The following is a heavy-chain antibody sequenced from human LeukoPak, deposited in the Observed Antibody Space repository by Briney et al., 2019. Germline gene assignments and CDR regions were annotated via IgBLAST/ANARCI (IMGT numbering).Heavy chain of an antibody. CDR3: ATAGGGNFDC. Sequence: SETLSLTCAVYGGSFSGYYWSWIRQPPGKGLEWIGEINHSGSTNYNPSLKSRVTISVDTSKNQFSLKLSSVTAADTAVYYCATAGGGNFDCWGQGTLVTVSS. CDR1: GGSFSGYY. D-gene: IGHD3-10*01. V-gene: IGHV4-34*01. J-gene: IGHJ4*02. CDR2: INHSGST.